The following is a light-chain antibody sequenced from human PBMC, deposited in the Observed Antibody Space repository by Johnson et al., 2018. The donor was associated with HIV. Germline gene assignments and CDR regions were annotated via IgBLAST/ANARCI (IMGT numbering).Light chain of an antibody. CDR3: RTWDSSLSAGV. J-gene: IGLJ1*01. CDR2: ENN. V-gene: IGLV1-51*02. CDR1: SSNIGNNY. Sequence: QSVLTQPPSVSAAPGQKVTISCSGSSSNIGNNYVSWYQQLPGTAPKLLIYENNKRPSGIPDRFSGSKFGTSATLGITGLQTGDEADYYCRTWDSSLSAGVFGTGTKVTVL.